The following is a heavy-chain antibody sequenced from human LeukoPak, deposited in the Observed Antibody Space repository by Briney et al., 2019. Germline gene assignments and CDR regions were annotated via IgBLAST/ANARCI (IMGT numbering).Heavy chain of an antibody. Sequence: SETLSLTCTVSGGSISSYYWSRIRQPPGKGLEWIGYIYYSGSTNYNPSLKSRVTISVDTSKNQFSLKLSSVTAADTAVYYCAREAYYYGSGSAFDYWGQGTLVTVSS. V-gene: IGHV4-59*01. CDR3: AREAYYYGSGSAFDY. CDR2: IYYSGST. D-gene: IGHD3-10*01. CDR1: GGSISSYY. J-gene: IGHJ4*02.